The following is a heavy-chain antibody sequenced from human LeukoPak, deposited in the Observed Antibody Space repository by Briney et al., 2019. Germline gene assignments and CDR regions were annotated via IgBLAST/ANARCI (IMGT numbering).Heavy chain of an antibody. J-gene: IGHJ6*03. CDR1: GFTFSSFD. V-gene: IGHV3-13*01. CDR2: IGTASDT. Sequence: PGGSLRLSCAASGFTFSSFDMHWVRQPTGQGLVWVSTIGTASDTYYPGSVEGRFTLSRDNAKNSLYLQMNSLAAGDTAVYYCARGPPRGKYYYMNVWGKGTTVTVSS. CDR3: ARGPPRGKYYYMNV. D-gene: IGHD1-1*01.